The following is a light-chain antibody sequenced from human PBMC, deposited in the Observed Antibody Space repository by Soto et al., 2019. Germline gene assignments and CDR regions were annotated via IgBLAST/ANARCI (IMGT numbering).Light chain of an antibody. CDR1: XXDVGGYNY. J-gene: IGLJ2*01. V-gene: IGLV2-14*01. CDR3: SSYTSSSTLYVV. CDR2: EVS. Sequence: QSALTQPASVSGSPGQSITISCTGTXXDVGGYNYVSWYQQHPGKAPKLMIYEVSNRPSGVSNRFSGSKSGNTASLTISGLQAEDEADYYCSSYTSSSTLYVVFVGGTQLTVL.